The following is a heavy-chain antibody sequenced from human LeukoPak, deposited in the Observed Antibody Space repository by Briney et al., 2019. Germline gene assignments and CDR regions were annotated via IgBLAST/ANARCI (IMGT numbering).Heavy chain of an antibody. J-gene: IGHJ4*02. D-gene: IGHD6-13*01. Sequence: GGSLRLSCAVSGLTIAGHGMSWVRQAPGKGLEWVSGISERGDNTYYADSVKGRFTVSRDNSKNTLYLQMNSLRADDTAVYFCAKDSSDSWLPDYWGQGTLVIVSS. CDR3: AKDSSDSWLPDY. V-gene: IGHV3-23*01. CDR1: GLTIAGHG. CDR2: ISERGDNT.